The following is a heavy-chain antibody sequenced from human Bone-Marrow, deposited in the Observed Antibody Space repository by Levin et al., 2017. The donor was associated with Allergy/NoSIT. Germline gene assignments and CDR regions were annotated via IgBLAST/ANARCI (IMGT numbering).Heavy chain of an antibody. CDR3: ALMYYYGSSGVNY. CDR1: GFTLSSYW. CDR2: IKQDGSEK. Sequence: PGGSLRLSCAASGFTLSSYWMSWVRQAPGKGLEWVANIKQDGSEKYYVDSVKGRFTISRDNAKNSLYLQMNSLRAEDTAVYYCALMYYYGSSGVNYWGQGTLVTVSS. J-gene: IGHJ4*02. V-gene: IGHV3-7*01. D-gene: IGHD3-22*01.